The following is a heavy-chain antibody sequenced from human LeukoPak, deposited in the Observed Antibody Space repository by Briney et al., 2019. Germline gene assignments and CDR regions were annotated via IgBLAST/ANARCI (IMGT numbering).Heavy chain of an antibody. CDR1: GCSWSTCY. D-gene: IGHD5-18*01. J-gene: IGHJ4*02. CDR2: MYSGGVN. V-gene: IGHV3-53*01. CDR3: ARSQLGGIYYFDL. Sequence: RDPLSLLNPAWGCSWSTCYMNCARKSQGAGLGLGPIMYSGGVNHFADSVQGRFTVSRDPSKYSLFLQMNSLRAEATAVYYCARSQLGGIYYFDLWGQGTLVTVFS.